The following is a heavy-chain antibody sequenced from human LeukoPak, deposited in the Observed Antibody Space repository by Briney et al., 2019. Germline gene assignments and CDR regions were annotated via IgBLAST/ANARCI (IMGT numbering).Heavy chain of an antibody. J-gene: IGHJ6*02. CDR1: GFTFNYAW. CDR3: TPDEDWNYARKDV. Sequence: GGSLRLSCAASGFTFNYAWMCGVRQGPGKGLEWVGQTVSEIDGGTTDYAAPVKGRFTISSDDSKSTLYLQLNSLKLEHTDVYYSTPDEDWNYARKDVWGQGATLIVSS. CDR2: TVSEIDGGTT. D-gene: IGHD1-7*01. V-gene: IGHV3-15*04.